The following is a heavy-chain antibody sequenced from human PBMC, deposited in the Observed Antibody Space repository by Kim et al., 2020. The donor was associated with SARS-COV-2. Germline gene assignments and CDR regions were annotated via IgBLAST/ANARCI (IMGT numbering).Heavy chain of an antibody. Sequence: GYSFTSYALHWVRQAPGQRLEWMGWINSVNDNAKYSQKFQGRVTITRDTSAKIVYMELSSLRSEDTAVYYCARTYCSGDICYSGGSFVIWGQGTMVTVSS. CDR3: ARTYCSGDICYSGGSFVI. V-gene: IGHV1-3*04. J-gene: IGHJ3*02. CDR2: INSVNDNA. CDR1: GYSFTSYA. D-gene: IGHD2-15*01.